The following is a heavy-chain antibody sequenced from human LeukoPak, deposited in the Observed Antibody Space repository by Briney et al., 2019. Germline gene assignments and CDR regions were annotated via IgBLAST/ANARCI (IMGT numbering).Heavy chain of an antibody. CDR2: IYYSGST. CDR1: GGSISSYY. D-gene: IGHD3-22*01. Sequence: SETLSLTCTVSGGSISSYYWSWIRQPPGKGLEWIGYIYYSGSTNYNPSLKSRVTISVDTSKNQFSLKLSSVTAADTAVYYCARIRPDYYYDSSGYFDYWGQGTLVTVSS. V-gene: IGHV4-59*01. J-gene: IGHJ4*02. CDR3: ARIRPDYYYDSSGYFDY.